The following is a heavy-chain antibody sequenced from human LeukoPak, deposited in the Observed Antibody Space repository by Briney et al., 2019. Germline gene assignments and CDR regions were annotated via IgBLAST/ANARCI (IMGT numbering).Heavy chain of an antibody. CDR2: INTPSGGT. J-gene: IGHJ3*02. CDR3: TRLWRPNDYYDTSGYFDDGFDI. Sequence: ASVKVSCKASGYTFTGYYMHWVRQAPGQGLEWMEWINTPSGGTNYAQKFEDRVTMTRDTSISTGYMELRSLRSDDTAIYYCTRLWRPNDYYDTSGYFDDGFDIWGQGTMVTVSS. D-gene: IGHD3-22*01. V-gene: IGHV1-2*02. CDR1: GYTFTGYY.